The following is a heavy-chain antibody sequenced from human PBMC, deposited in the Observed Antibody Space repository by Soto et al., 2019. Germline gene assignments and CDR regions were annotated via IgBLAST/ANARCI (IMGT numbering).Heavy chain of an antibody. V-gene: IGHV1-69*12. CDR1: GGTFSRYS. J-gene: IGHJ6*02. CDR3: AREDRDRETGLVPAAIDGMDV. CDR2: IIPIFGIA. Sequence: QVQLVQSGAEVKKPGSSVKVSCKASGGTFSRYSITWVRQAPGHGLEWIGGIIPIFGIASYAQKFQGRVTITADESTSTAYMGLSSLRSDDTAVYYCAREDRDRETGLVPAAIDGMDVWGQGTTVTVSS. D-gene: IGHD2-2*01.